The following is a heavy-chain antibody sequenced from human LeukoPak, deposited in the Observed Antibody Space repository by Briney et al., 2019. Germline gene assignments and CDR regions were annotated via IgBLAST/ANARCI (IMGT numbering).Heavy chain of an antibody. CDR3: ARVRQWEMAPIGAFDI. CDR2: IYTSGST. V-gene: IGHV4-4*07. Sequence: SETLSLTCTVSGGSISSYYWSWIRQPAGKGLEWIGRIYTSGSTNYNPSLKSRVTMSVDTSKNQFSLKLSSVTAADTAVYYCARVRQWEMAPIGAFDIWGQGTMVTVSS. D-gene: IGHD5-24*01. CDR1: GGSISSYY. J-gene: IGHJ3*02.